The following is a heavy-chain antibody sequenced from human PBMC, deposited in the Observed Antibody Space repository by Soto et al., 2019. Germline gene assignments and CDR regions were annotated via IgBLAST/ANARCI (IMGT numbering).Heavy chain of an antibody. J-gene: IGHJ3*02. CDR2: IIPIFGTA. D-gene: IGHD3-10*01. Sequence: SVKVSCKASGYTFSSYGINWVRQAPGQVLEWMGGIIPIFGTANYAQKFQGRVTITADESTSTAYMELSSLRSEDTAVYYCASRVGSLYGSGTFDIWGQGTMVTVSS. V-gene: IGHV1-69*13. CDR3: ASRVGSLYGSGTFDI. CDR1: GYTFSSYG.